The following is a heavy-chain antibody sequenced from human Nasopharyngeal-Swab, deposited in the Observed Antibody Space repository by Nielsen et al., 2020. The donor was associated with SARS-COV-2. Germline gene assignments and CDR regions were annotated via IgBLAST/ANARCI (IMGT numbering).Heavy chain of an antibody. CDR1: GFTFSSYA. J-gene: IGHJ4*02. Sequence: GESLKISCAASGFTFSSYAMSWVRQAPAKGLEWVSAISTGAVSTFYAASVKGRFTISRDDSRTTLYLQMNSLRAEDTAAYYCARHQGSSGWFFFDFWGQGTLVTVSS. CDR3: ARHQGSSGWFFFDF. V-gene: IGHV3-23*01. CDR2: ISTGAVST. D-gene: IGHD6-19*01.